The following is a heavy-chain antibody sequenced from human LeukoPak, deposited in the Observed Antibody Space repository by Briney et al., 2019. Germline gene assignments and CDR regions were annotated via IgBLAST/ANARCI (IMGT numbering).Heavy chain of an antibody. Sequence: SQTLSLTCTVSGGSISSGGYYWSWIRQHPGKGLEWIGYIYYSGSTYYNPSLKSRVTISVDTSKNQFSLKLSSVTAADTAVYYCARGRYYGSGSYMGYYYYYGMDVWGQGTTVTVSS. D-gene: IGHD3-10*01. J-gene: IGHJ6*02. V-gene: IGHV4-31*03. CDR2: IYYSGST. CDR1: GGSISSGGYY. CDR3: ARGRYYGSGSYMGYYYYYGMDV.